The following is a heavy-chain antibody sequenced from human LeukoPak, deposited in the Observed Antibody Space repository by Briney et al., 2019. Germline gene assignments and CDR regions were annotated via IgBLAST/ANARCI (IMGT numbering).Heavy chain of an antibody. Sequence: GGSLRVSCATSGFTFNNYWIHWVRQAPGKGLVWVSHINSDGSSIRYADSVKGRFTISRDNAENTLYLQMNSLRAEDTAVYYCTRGGGHSYGAFDYWGQGTLVTVSS. V-gene: IGHV3-74*01. J-gene: IGHJ4*02. CDR3: TRGGGHSYGAFDY. CDR1: GFTFNNYW. D-gene: IGHD5-18*01. CDR2: INSDGSSI.